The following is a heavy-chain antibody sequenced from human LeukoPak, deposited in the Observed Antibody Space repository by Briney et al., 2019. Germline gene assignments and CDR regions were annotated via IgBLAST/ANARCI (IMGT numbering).Heavy chain of an antibody. CDR1: GGSFSGYY. D-gene: IGHD3-10*01. V-gene: IGHV4-34*01. CDR3: ARGQPVYYYGSGSYTTPKFDY. Sequence: SETPSLTCAVYGGSFSGYYWSWIRQPPGKGLEWIGEINHSGSTNYNPSLKSRVTISVDTSKNQFSLKLSSVTAADTAVYYCARGQPVYYYGSGSYTTPKFDYWGQGTLVTVSS. J-gene: IGHJ4*02. CDR2: INHSGST.